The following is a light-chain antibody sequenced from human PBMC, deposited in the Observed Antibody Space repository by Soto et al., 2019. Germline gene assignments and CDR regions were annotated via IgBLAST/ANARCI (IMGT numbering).Light chain of an antibody. CDR2: GAS. CDR1: QSVSSSY. V-gene: IGKV3-20*01. J-gene: IGKJ1*01. Sequence: IVLTQSPGTLSLSPGERATLSCRASQSVSSSYLAWYQQKPGQAPRLLIYGASSRATGIPDRFSGSGSGTDFTVTISRLEPEDFAVYYCQQYGSLPGTFGQGTKVEIK. CDR3: QQYGSLPGT.